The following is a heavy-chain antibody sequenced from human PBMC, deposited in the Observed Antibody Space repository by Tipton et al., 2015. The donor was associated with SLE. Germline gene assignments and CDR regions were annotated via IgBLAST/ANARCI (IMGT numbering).Heavy chain of an antibody. Sequence: TLSLTCTVSGDSINSVGYYWTWIRQFPRRGLEWVGSIYYRGSTSYNPSLESRVTISLDTSKNQFSLKLSSVTAADTAVYYCARGVNWLNYWYFDLWGRGTLVTVSS. CDR3: ARGVNWLNYWYFDL. J-gene: IGHJ2*01. D-gene: IGHD1-20*01. CDR2: IYYRGST. CDR1: GDSINSVGYY. V-gene: IGHV4-31*03.